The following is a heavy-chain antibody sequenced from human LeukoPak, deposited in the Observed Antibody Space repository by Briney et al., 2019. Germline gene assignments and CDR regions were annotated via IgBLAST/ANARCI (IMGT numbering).Heavy chain of an antibody. D-gene: IGHD2-15*01. Sequence: GGSLRLSCAASGFTFSNYWMHWVRQDPGKGLVRVSFINPDGSTTNYADSVKGRFTISRDNARNSLYLQMNSLRAEDTAVYYCARDGLAAATLHWCFDLWGRGTLVTVSS. V-gene: IGHV3-74*01. CDR1: GFTFSNYW. CDR3: ARDGLAAATLHWCFDL. CDR2: INPDGSTT. J-gene: IGHJ2*01.